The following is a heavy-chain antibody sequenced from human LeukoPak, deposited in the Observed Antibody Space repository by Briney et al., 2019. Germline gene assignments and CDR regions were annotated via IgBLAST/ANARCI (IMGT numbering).Heavy chain of an antibody. Sequence: PGGSLRLSCAASGFTFSSYEMNWVRQAPGKGLEWVSYISSSGSTIYYADSVKGRFTISRDNAKNSLYLQMNSLRAEDTAVYYCARTIVGAAFDYRGQGTLVTVSS. J-gene: IGHJ4*02. D-gene: IGHD1-26*01. CDR2: ISSSGSTI. V-gene: IGHV3-48*03. CDR3: ARTIVGAAFDY. CDR1: GFTFSSYE.